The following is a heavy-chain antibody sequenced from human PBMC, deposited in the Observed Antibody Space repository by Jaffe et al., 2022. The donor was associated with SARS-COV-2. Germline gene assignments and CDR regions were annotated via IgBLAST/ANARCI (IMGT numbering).Heavy chain of an antibody. Sequence: QVQLVQSGAEVKKPGSSVKVSCKASGGTFSSYAISWVRQAPGQGLEWMGGIIPIFGTANYAQKFQGRVTITADESTSTAYMELSSLRSEDTAVYYCARDVNYYDSSGYYYGWFDPWGQGTLVTVSS. D-gene: IGHD3-22*01. J-gene: IGHJ5*02. CDR3: ARDVNYYDSSGYYYGWFDP. CDR2: IIPIFGTA. CDR1: GGTFSSYA. V-gene: IGHV1-69*01.